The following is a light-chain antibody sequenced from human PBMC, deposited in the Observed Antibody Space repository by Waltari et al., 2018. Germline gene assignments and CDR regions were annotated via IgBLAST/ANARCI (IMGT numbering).Light chain of an antibody. J-gene: IGLJ2*01. CDR3: HSRDTSSTRF. V-gene: IGLV3-19*01. CDR2: GQN. CDR1: SLRRYS. Sequence: SSDLTQDPAVSVALGQTVRITCQGDSLRRYSASWYQQRPVQAPILVPYGQNDRPSGIPDRFSGSTSGNTASLTITGAQAEDEADYYCHSRDTSSTRFFGGGTRLTV.